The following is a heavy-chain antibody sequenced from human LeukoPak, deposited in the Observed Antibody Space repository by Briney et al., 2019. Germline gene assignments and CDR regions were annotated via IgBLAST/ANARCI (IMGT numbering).Heavy chain of an antibody. CDR2: ISPYTGNT. D-gene: IGHD3-10*01. J-gene: IGHJ4*01. CDR1: GYTFSNFA. Sequence: ASVKVSCKASGYTFSNFAFTWVRQAPGQGLEWMGWISPYTGNTNYAQKFHGRVTMTTDTSTSTAYMQLRSLRSDDTAIYYCARGSDGGFGELYDYWGQGTLVTVSS. V-gene: IGHV1-18*01. CDR3: ARGSDGGFGELYDY.